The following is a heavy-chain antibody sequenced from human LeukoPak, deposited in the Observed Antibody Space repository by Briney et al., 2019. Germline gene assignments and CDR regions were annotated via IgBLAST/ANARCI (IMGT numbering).Heavy chain of an antibody. CDR1: GGTFSSYA. Sequence: SVKVSCKASGGTFSSYAISWVRQAPGQGLEWMGGIIPIFGTANYAQKFQGRVTITTDESTSTAYMELSSLRSEDTAVYYCARAGRWLQQHFDYWGQGTLVTVSS. J-gene: IGHJ4*02. D-gene: IGHD5-24*01. V-gene: IGHV1-69*05. CDR2: IIPIFGTA. CDR3: ARAGRWLQQHFDY.